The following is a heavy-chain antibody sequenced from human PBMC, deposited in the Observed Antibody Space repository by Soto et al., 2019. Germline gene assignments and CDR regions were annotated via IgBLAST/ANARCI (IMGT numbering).Heavy chain of an antibody. V-gene: IGHV4-30-4*01. CDR1: GPSMSNGDYY. CDR3: ARAKSGKFDY. D-gene: IGHD1-26*01. J-gene: IGHJ4*02. Sequence: SETLSLTCTVSGPSMSNGDYYWSWIRQPPGKGLEWIGYIYYSGSTYYNPSLKSRVTISVDASKNQFSLKLSSVTAADTALYYFARAKSGKFDYWGQETLVTVSS. CDR2: IYYSGST.